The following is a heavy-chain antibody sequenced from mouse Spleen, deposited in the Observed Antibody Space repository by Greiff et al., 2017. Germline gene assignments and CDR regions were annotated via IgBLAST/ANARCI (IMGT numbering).Heavy chain of an antibody. CDR1: GYTFTSYW. V-gene: IGHV1-64*01. CDR2: IHPNSGST. Sequence: QVQLQQPGAELVKPGASVKLSCKASGYTFTSYWMHWVKQRPGHGLEWIGMIHPNSGSTNYNEKFKSKATLTVDKSSSTAYMQLSSLTSEDSAVYYCARREKIYYDYDGFAYWGQGTLVTVSA. J-gene: IGHJ3*01. D-gene: IGHD2-4*01. CDR3: ARREKIYYDYDGFAY.